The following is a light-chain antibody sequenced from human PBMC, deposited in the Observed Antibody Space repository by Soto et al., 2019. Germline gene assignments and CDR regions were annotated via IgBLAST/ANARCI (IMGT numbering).Light chain of an antibody. Sequence: QSVLTQPPSVSGAPGQRVTISCTGSSSNIGTGYDVHWYQQLPGTAPKFLIYGNNNRPSGVPDRVSGSKSDTSASLAITGLQAEDEADYYCQSYDSSLSAYVFGTGTKLTVL. CDR2: GNN. J-gene: IGLJ1*01. V-gene: IGLV1-40*01. CDR3: QSYDSSLSAYV. CDR1: SSNIGTGYD.